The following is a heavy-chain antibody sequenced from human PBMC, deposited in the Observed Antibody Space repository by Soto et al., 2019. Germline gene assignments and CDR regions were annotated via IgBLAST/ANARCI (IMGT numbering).Heavy chain of an antibody. J-gene: IGHJ6*02. CDR1: GGSISSSSYY. Sequence: SETLSLTCTVSGGSISSSSYYWGWIRQPPGKGLEWIGSIYYSGSTYYNPSLKSRVTISVDTSKNQFSLKLSSVTAADTAVYYCRETGGVFYYGMDVWGQGTTVTVSS. D-gene: IGHD6-13*01. CDR2: IYYSGST. V-gene: IGHV4-39*01. CDR3: RETGGVFYYGMDV.